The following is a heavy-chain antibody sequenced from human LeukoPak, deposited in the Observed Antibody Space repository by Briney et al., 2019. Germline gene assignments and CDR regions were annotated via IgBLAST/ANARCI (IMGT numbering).Heavy chain of an antibody. J-gene: IGHJ4*02. V-gene: IGHV1-2*02. CDR1: GYTFTGYH. CDR3: AGDLSFGRMTTNFDY. D-gene: IGHD2/OR15-2a*01. Sequence: ASVKVSCKASGYTFTGYHMHWVRQAPGQGREWMGWINPNSGGTNYAQQFQGRVTMTRDTSISTAYMELSRLRSDDTAVYYCAGDLSFGRMTTNFDYWGQRTLATVSS. CDR2: INPNSGGT.